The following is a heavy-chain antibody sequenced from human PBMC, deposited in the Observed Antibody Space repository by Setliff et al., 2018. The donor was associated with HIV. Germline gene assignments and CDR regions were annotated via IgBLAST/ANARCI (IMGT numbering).Heavy chain of an antibody. Sequence: SETLSLTCAVYGGSFSGYYWSWIRQPPGKGLEWIGEINHSGSTNYNPSLKTRLIISRDTSKNQFSLRLSSATVADTAIYYCARGFEGYCSGASCHWFDSWGQGTQVTVSS. CDR1: GGSFSGYY. V-gene: IGHV4-34*01. D-gene: IGHD2-15*01. J-gene: IGHJ5*01. CDR2: INHSGST. CDR3: ARGFEGYCSGASCHWFDS.